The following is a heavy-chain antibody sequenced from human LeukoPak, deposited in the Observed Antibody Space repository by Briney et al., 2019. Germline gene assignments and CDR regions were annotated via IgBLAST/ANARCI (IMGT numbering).Heavy chain of an antibody. V-gene: IGHV4-4*07. CDR3: ARVDPGSITMSRGAGAFDI. CDR1: GGSISSYY. J-gene: IGHJ3*02. Sequence: SETLSLTCTVSGGSISSYYWSWIRQPAGKGLEWIGRIYTSGSTNYNPSLKSRVTMSVDTSKNQFSLKLSSVTAADTAVYYCARVDPGSITMSRGAGAFDIWGQGTMVPSLQ. D-gene: IGHD3-10*01. CDR2: IYTSGST.